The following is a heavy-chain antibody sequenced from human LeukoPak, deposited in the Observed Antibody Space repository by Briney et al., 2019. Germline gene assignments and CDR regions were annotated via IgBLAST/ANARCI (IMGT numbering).Heavy chain of an antibody. D-gene: IGHD1-26*01. CDR1: GFTFSSYA. CDR3: AKDHRSRDRWELLLRPYFDY. Sequence: GGSLRLSCAASGFTFSSYAMSWVRQAPGKGLEWVSAISGSGGSTYYADSVKGRFTISRDNSKNTLYLQMNSLRAEDTAVYYCAKDHRSRDRWELLLRPYFDYWGQGTLVTVSS. J-gene: IGHJ4*02. CDR2: ISGSGGST. V-gene: IGHV3-23*01.